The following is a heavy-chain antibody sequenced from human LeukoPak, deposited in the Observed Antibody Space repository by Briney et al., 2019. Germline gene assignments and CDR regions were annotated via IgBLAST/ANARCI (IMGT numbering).Heavy chain of an antibody. V-gene: IGHV4-59*08. D-gene: IGHD6-19*01. CDR2: LLYSGRT. CDR3: ARHEGTYSSGWYRVDAFDI. Sequence: PSETLSFTFTVSCGSISSYFWSWIRQPPGRRLELIGYLLYSGRTNYKPSLKSRATISVDTSKHQFSLKLSSVTAADPAVYYCARHEGTYSSGWYRVDAFDIWGQGTMVTVSS. J-gene: IGHJ3*02. CDR1: CGSISSYF.